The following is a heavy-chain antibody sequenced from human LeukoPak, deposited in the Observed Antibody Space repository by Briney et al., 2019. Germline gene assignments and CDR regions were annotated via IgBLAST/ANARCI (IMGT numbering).Heavy chain of an antibody. Sequence: ASVKVSCKASGYTFTSYGISWVRQAPGQGLEWMGWISAYNGNTNYAQKLQGRVTMTTDTSTSTAYMELRSLRSDDTAVYYCARVGIYGSGSFFAAGVLDYWGQGTLVTVSS. CDR1: GYTFTSYG. CDR3: ARVGIYGSGSFFAAGVLDY. CDR2: ISAYNGNT. D-gene: IGHD3-10*01. J-gene: IGHJ4*02. V-gene: IGHV1-18*01.